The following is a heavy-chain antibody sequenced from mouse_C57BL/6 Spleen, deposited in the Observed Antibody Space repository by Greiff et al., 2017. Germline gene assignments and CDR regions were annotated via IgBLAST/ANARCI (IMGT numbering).Heavy chain of an antibody. J-gene: IGHJ1*03. CDR3: ARDGYGSRDWYFDV. D-gene: IGHD1-1*01. CDR1: GYAFSSSW. V-gene: IGHV1-82*01. Sequence: VKLLESGPELVKPGASLKISCTASGYAFSSSWMTWVKQTPGKGLEWIGRICPGAGDTNYTGKFKGKFTLAADNAYSTAYLQLSSLTSEDSAVYFCARDGYGSRDWYFDVWGTGTTVTVSS. CDR2: ICPGAGDT.